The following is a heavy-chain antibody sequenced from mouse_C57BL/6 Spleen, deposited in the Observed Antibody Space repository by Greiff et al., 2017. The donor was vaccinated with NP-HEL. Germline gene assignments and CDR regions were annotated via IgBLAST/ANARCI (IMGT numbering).Heavy chain of an antibody. CDR1: GFTFSSYA. J-gene: IGHJ3*01. D-gene: IGHD3-2*02. Sequence: DVMLVESGGGLVKPGGSLKLSCAASGFTFSSYAMSWVRQTPEKRLEWVATISDGGSYTYYPDNVKGRFTISRDNAKNNMYLQMSHLKSEDTAMYYCARDGTAQASWFAYWGQGTLVTVSA. V-gene: IGHV5-4*01. CDR2: ISDGGSYT. CDR3: ARDGTAQASWFAY.